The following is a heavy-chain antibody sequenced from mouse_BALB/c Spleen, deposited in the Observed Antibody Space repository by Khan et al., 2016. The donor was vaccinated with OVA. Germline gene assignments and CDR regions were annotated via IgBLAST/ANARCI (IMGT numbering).Heavy chain of an antibody. CDR2: IESHGGST. J-gene: IGHJ2*01. D-gene: IGHD2-12*01. CDR1: SFTISSYG. V-gene: IGHV5-6-3*01. CDR3: ARSAI. Sequence: EVELVESGGGIVQPGGSLKRSCAASSFTISSYGMSSVRQNPDKRIVLVATIESHGGSTGYPTSLKRRITITGDNAKNDLYPQTRSLKAEDTAMYYCARSAIWGQGTTLTVSS.